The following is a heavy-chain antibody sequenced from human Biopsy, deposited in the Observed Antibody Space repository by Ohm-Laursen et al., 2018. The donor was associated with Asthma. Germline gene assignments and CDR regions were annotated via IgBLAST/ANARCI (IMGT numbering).Heavy chain of an antibody. CDR1: GGTFSNFA. J-gene: IGHJ6*02. CDR2: IMTVFGTT. D-gene: IGHD6-19*01. V-gene: IGHV1-69*13. CDR3: ARCQVGYSSGWSLLLKKIYYSGMDV. Sequence: SVKVSRKAPGGTFSNFAISWARQAPGQGLEWLGGIMTVFGTTTYAQKFHGRVTIIADETTSTAYMEVTSLTSEDTAIYYCARCQVGYSSGWSLLLKKIYYSGMDVWGQGTAVTVSS.